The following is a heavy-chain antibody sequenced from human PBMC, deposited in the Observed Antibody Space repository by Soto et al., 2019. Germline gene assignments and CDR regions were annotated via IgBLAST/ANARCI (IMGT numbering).Heavy chain of an antibody. CDR3: ARASGSYSWFYY. CDR2: ISYSGST. CDR1: GGSFSSGGYY. D-gene: IGHD1-26*01. V-gene: IGHV4-31*03. Sequence: QVQLQESGPGLVKPSQTLSLTCTVSGGSFSSGGYYWNWIRNRPGKGLEWIGYISYSGSTYYNPSLKSRLTISLDTPKNRFSLKLSSVTAADTAVYYCARASGSYSWFYYWCQVTLVTVSS. J-gene: IGHJ4*02.